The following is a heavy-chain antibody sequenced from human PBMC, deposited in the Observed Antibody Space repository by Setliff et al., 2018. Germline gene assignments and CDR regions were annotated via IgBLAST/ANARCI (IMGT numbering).Heavy chain of an antibody. J-gene: IGHJ4*02. CDR1: GFTFKTYS. CDR3: ATFRGYTYGYDY. CDR2: ISGYNSNT. Sequence: ASVKVSCKASGFTFKTYSFSWIRQAPGQGLEWVGWISGYNSNTIYAQNFQGRVTMTTDASTNTAYMELRSLGADDTAVYYCATFRGYTYGYDYWGQGTLVTVSS. D-gene: IGHD5-18*01. V-gene: IGHV1-18*04.